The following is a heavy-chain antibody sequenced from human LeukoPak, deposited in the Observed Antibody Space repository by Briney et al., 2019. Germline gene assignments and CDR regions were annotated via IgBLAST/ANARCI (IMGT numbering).Heavy chain of an antibody. Sequence: ASVKVSFKASGYTFTIYGISWVRQAPGQGLEWMGWISTYNGNTNYAQNLQGRVTMTTDTSTSTAYMELRSLRSDDTAVYYCARVMRRDGYNRPLDYWGQGTLVTVSS. V-gene: IGHV1-18*01. CDR3: ARVMRRDGYNRPLDY. CDR1: GYTFTIYG. CDR2: ISTYNGNT. J-gene: IGHJ4*02. D-gene: IGHD5-24*01.